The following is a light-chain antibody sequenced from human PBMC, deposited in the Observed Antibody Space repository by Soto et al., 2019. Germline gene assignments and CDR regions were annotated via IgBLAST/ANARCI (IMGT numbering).Light chain of an antibody. CDR1: KSLLHSNGQNY. J-gene: IGKJ5*01. CDR2: GVS. V-gene: IGKV3-20*01. Sequence: VMAQTPLSLPVSPGEPASISCRSNKSLLHSNGQNYLAWYQQKPGQAPKFLIYGVSSRATGIPDRFSGSGSGTDFTLTISRLEPEDFAVYHCQQYGSSPLITFGQGTGLEIK. CDR3: QQYGSSPLIT.